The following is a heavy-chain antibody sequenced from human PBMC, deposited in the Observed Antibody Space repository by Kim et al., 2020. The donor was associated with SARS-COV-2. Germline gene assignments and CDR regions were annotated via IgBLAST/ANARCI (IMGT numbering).Heavy chain of an antibody. CDR2: IYNGDSST. CDR3: AKDYYNILTGYYSRAFDI. J-gene: IGHJ3*02. CDR1: GFTFSSYA. D-gene: IGHD3-9*01. V-gene: IGHV3-23*03. Sequence: GGSLRLSCAASGFTFSSYAMSWVRQAPGKGLEWVSAIYNGDSSTYYTDSVKGRFTISRDNAKNTLYLHMNSLRAEDTAVYYCAKDYYNILTGYYSRAFDIWGQGTMVTVS.